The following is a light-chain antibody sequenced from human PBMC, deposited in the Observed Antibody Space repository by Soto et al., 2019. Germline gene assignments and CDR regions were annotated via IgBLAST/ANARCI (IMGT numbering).Light chain of an antibody. CDR1: QGIGSW. CDR2: GAS. CDR3: QQSYSTLIP. V-gene: IGKV1-12*01. J-gene: IGKJ5*01. Sequence: DIQMTQSPSSVSASVGDRVTITCRASQGIGSWLGWYQQKPGKAPRLLIYGASSLQSGVPSRFSGSGSGTDFTLSISSLQPEDFATYYCQQSYSTLIPSGQGTRLEI.